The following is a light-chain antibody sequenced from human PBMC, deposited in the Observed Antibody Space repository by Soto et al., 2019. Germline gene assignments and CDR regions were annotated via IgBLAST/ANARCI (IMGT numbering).Light chain of an antibody. CDR2: DVS. Sequence: QSVLTQPASVSGSPGQSITISCTGTNSDVGGYNFVSWYQQHPGKAPKLMIYDVSNRPSGVSNRFAGSKSGNTASLTISGLQAADEADYYCNSYTSSSTLVFGGGTKLTV. CDR1: NSDVGGYNF. CDR3: NSYTSSSTLV. V-gene: IGLV2-14*01. J-gene: IGLJ2*01.